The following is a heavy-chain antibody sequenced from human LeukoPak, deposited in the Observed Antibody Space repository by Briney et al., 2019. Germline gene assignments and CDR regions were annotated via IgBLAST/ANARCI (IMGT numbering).Heavy chain of an antibody. V-gene: IGHV3-23*01. Sequence: GGSLRLSCAASGFTFSSYAMSWVRQAPGKGLEWVSGISASGGSTYYADSVKGRFTISRDNSKNTVYLQINSLRADDTAIYYCAKESPYTSPRNYYFDYWGQGTLVTVSS. CDR3: AKESPYTSPRNYYFDY. CDR1: GFTFSSYA. CDR2: ISASGGST. D-gene: IGHD1-14*01. J-gene: IGHJ4*02.